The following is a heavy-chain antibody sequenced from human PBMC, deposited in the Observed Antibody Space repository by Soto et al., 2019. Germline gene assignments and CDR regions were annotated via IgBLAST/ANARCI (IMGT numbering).Heavy chain of an antibody. J-gene: IGHJ4*02. CDR3: ARESEELTSNFDY. V-gene: IGHV3-21*01. Sequence: PVGSLRLSCAASGFTFTRYSMNWVRQAPGKGLEWVSSISSTTNYIYYADSMKGRFTVSRDNAKNSVYLEMNSLSAEDTALYYCARESEELTSNFDYWGQGTLVTVSS. CDR2: ISSTTNYI. D-gene: IGHD1-26*01. CDR1: GFTFTRYS.